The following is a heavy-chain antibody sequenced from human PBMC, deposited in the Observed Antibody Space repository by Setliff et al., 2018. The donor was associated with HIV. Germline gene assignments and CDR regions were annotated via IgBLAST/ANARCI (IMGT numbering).Heavy chain of an antibody. CDR2: IYYSGST. CDR3: ARDSHYGDYHY. J-gene: IGHJ1*01. D-gene: IGHD4-17*01. Sequence: PSETLSLTCTVSGASIPGYYWSWIRQPPGKGLEWIGYIYYSGSTYYSPSLKSRVTISLDTSKNQFSLQLTSVTAADSAVYYCARDSHYGDYHYWGPGMLVTVSS. CDR1: GASIPGYY. V-gene: IGHV4-59*12.